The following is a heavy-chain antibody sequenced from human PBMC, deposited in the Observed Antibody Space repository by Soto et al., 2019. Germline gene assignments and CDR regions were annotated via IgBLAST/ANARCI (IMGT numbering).Heavy chain of an antibody. J-gene: IGHJ4*02. CDR2: INTSTGDI. CDR1: GYTFTDYY. D-gene: IGHD2-2*01. CDR3: ARDGGYQRFDL. V-gene: IGHV1-46*03. Sequence: QVQLAQSGAEVKKPAASVKVSCKASGYTFTDYYIHWVRQAPGQGLEWMGIINTSTGDITYAQKFQGRVTMTRDTSTSIVYMELSSLRSEDTAVYYCARDGGYQRFDLWGPGALVTVSS.